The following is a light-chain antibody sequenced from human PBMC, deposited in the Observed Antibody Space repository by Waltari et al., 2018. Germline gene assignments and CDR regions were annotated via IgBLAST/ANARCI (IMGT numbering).Light chain of an antibody. J-gene: IGLJ3*02. V-gene: IGLV2-11*01. CDR1: SNHGGHFYL. Sequence: QSVLTQPRSVSGSPGQPVTIPCTGTSNHGGHFYLVSWYRQHPATTPELTIYDVSRRPSGVPTRFSGSKSANTASLTISGLQPEDEADYYCCSFASSSWLFGGGTKLTVL. CDR2: DVS. CDR3: CSFASSSWL.